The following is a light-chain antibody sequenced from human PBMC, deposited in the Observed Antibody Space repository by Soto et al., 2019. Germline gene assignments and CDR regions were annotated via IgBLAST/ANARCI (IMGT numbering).Light chain of an antibody. V-gene: IGKV1-27*01. CDR1: QGIGNS. J-gene: IGKJ5*01. Sequence: DIQMTQSPPSLSASVGDRVTITCRASQGIGNSLAWYQQKPGPVPKLLIYSASTLQSGVPSRFSGRGSGTDFTLTISSLQPEDVAAYYCQKYNTVPATFGQGTRLEIK. CDR3: QKYNTVPAT. CDR2: SAS.